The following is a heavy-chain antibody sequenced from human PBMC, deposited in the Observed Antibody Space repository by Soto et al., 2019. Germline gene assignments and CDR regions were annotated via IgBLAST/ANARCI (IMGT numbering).Heavy chain of an antibody. CDR1: GFTFRWFG. D-gene: IGHD3-10*01. J-gene: IGHJ4*02. Sequence: PGGSLGLSCAVSGFTFRWFGMNWVRQAPGKGLEWVARISNDGSNEYYVDSVKGRFTISRDNSKNTLYLQMDSLRAEDTAVYYCAKGEVRGIIPSYFDYWGLGTLVTVSS. CDR2: ISNDGSNE. V-gene: IGHV3-30*18. CDR3: AKGEVRGIIPSYFDY.